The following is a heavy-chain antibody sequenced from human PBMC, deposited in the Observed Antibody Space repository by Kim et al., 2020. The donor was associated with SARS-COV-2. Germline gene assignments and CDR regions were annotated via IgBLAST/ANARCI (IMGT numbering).Heavy chain of an antibody. J-gene: IGHJ6*02. V-gene: IGHV4-39*01. CDR3: ARLFAGLGSYYYYYGMDV. Sequence: SRVTISVDTSKNQFSRKLSSVTAADTAVYYCARLFAGLGSYYYYYGMDVWGQGTTVTVSS. D-gene: IGHD3-10*01.